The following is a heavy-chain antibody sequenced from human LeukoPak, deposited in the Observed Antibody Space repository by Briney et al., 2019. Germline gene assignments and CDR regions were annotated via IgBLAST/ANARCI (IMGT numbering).Heavy chain of an antibody. CDR3: ARHPRIPRERRHYYYYMDV. CDR2: IYPGNSDT. J-gene: IGHJ6*03. CDR1: GDSFINYW. D-gene: IGHD1-1*01. V-gene: IGHV5-51*01. Sequence: GESLQISCKGSGDSFINYWIGWVRQMPGKGLEWMGIIYPGNSDTLYNPSFQGQVTISVDKSISTAYLQWSSLQASDTAMYYCARHPRIPRERRHYYYYMDVWGKGTTVTVSS.